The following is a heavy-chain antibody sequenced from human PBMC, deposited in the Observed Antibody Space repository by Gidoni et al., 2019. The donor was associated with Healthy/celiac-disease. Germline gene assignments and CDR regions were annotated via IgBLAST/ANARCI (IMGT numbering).Heavy chain of an antibody. Sequence: QVQLVESGGGVVQPGRSLSLSCAASGFPFSSYAMHWVRQAPGKGLEWVAVISYDGSNKYYADSVKGRFTISRDNSKNTLYLQMNSLRAEDTAVYYCARGMGYYDILTGLFDYWGQGTLVTVSS. V-gene: IGHV3-30-3*01. D-gene: IGHD3-9*01. CDR2: ISYDGSNK. J-gene: IGHJ4*02. CDR3: ARGMGYYDILTGLFDY. CDR1: GFPFSSYA.